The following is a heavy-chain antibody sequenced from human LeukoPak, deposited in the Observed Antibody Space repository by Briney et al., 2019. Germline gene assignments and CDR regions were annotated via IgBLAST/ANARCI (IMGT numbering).Heavy chain of an antibody. D-gene: IGHD3-22*01. CDR1: GYTFTGYY. Sequence: ASVKVSCKASGYTFTGYYMHWVRQAPGQGLECMGRINPNSGGTNYAQKFQGRVTMTRDTSISTAYMELSRLRSDDTAVYYCAREDEYYYDSSGYPYWGQGTLVTVSS. J-gene: IGHJ4*02. V-gene: IGHV1-2*06. CDR2: INPNSGGT. CDR3: AREDEYYYDSSGYPY.